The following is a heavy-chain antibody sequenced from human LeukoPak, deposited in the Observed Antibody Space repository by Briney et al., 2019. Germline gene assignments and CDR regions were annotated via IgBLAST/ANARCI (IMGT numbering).Heavy chain of an antibody. J-gene: IGHJ4*02. Sequence: GRSLRLSCAASGFTFDDYAMHWVRQAPGKGLEWVSGISWNSGSIGYADSVKGRFTISRDNAKNSLYLQMNSLRAEDTALYYCPKDKGIYGDQHFDYWGQGTLVTVSS. CDR3: PKDKGIYGDQHFDY. CDR1: GFTFDDYA. V-gene: IGHV3-9*01. CDR2: ISWNSGSI. D-gene: IGHD4-17*01.